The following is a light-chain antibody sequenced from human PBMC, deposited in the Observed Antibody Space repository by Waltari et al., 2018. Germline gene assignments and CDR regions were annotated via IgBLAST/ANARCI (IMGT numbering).Light chain of an antibody. CDR1: TPNVGANS. J-gene: IGLJ2*01. CDR2: GHN. CDR3: ATWDDRLTAV. V-gene: IGLV1-47*01. Sequence: QSILTQPPSASGTPGRTVTIPCSGITPNVGANSVCWYHQPPGTAPKLLIFGHNQRPSGVPDRFSGSKSGTSASLAIRGLRSEDEADYYCATWDDRLTAVFGGGTKLTVL.